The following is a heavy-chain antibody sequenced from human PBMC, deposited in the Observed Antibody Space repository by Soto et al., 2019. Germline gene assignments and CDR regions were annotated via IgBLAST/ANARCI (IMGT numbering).Heavy chain of an antibody. CDR3: ATPVEMDTLRSFDF. J-gene: IGHJ3*01. V-gene: IGHV1-69*15. Sequence: QVQLVQSGAEVKKPGSSVKVSCKASGGTFSRYAIGWVRQAPGQGLEWMGTITPIFGTTNYAQKFQGRVTIIADETTSTAYMELSSLRSEDTAVYYCATPVEMDTLRSFDFWGQGTMVIVSS. CDR2: ITPIFGTT. D-gene: IGHD5-18*01. CDR1: GGTFSRYA.